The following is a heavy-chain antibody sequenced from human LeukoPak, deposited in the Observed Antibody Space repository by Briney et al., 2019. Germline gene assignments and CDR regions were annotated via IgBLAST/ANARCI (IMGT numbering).Heavy chain of an antibody. CDR2: ISGSGGST. V-gene: IGHV3-23*01. CDR1: GFTFSSYA. J-gene: IGHJ4*02. D-gene: IGHD5-12*01. Sequence: QTGGSLRLSCAASGFTFSSYAMSWVRRAPGKGLEWVSAISGSGGSTYYADSVKGRFTISRDNSKNTLYLQMNSLRAEDTAVYYCAKTIRGVAMGYYWGQGTLVTVSS. CDR3: AKTIRGVAMGYY.